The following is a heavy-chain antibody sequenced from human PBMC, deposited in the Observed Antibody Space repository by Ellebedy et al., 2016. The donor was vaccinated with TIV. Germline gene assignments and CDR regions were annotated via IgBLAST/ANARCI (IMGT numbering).Heavy chain of an antibody. V-gene: IGHV4-59*01. CDR1: GGSIGRYY. CDR2: IYYSGAT. J-gene: IGHJ2*01. CDR3: ARAELQWFGVGFFDL. Sequence: SETLSLTCSVSGGSIGRYYWFWIRQSPLKGLEYIGYIYYSGATDYNPSLKGRVTISVDTSKNQFPLRLRSVTAADPAVYYCARAELQWFGVGFFDLWGRGTHVTVTS. D-gene: IGHD3-10*01.